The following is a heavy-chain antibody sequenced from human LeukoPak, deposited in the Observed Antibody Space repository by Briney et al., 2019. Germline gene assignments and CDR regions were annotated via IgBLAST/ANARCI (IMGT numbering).Heavy chain of an antibody. D-gene: IGHD3-10*01. CDR2: ISSSSSYI. CDR1: GFTFSSYS. J-gene: IGHJ5*02. V-gene: IGHV3-21*01. CDR3: ARGLEEGFGELTYNWFDP. Sequence: GGSLRLSCAASGFTFSSYSMNWVRQAPGKGLEWVSSISSSSSYIYYADSVKGRFTISRDNAKNSLYLQMNSLRAEDTAVYYCARGLEEGFGELTYNWFDPWGQGTLDTVSS.